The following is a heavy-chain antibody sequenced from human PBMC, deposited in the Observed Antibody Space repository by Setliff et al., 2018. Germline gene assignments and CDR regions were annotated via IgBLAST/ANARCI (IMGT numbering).Heavy chain of an antibody. D-gene: IGHD1-20*01. CDR3: AKGGNITRETYYYYGMDV. V-gene: IGHV1-18*01. CDR2: IGPYNGNT. CDR1: GYTFTRYG. J-gene: IGHJ6*02. Sequence: GASVKVSCKASGYTFTRYGISWVRQAPGKGFEWMGWIGPYNGNTYYAQKFQGRVAITTDTSTSTAYMELRSLRSDDTAVYYCAKGGNITRETYYYYGMDVWGQGTTVTAP.